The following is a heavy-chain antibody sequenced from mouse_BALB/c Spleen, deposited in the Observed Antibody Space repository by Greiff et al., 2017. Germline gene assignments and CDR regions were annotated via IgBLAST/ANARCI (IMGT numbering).Heavy chain of an antibody. V-gene: IGHV1-77*01. CDR3: ARSGGDYDGFAY. J-gene: IGHJ3*01. Sequence: QVQLQQSGAELARPGASVKLSCKASGYTFTDYYINWVKQRTGQGLEWIGEIYPGSGNTYYNEKFKGKATLTADKSSSTAYMQLSSLTSEDSAVYFCARSGGDYDGFAYWGQGTLVTVSA. D-gene: IGHD2-4*01. CDR1: GYTFTDYY. CDR2: IYPGSGNT.